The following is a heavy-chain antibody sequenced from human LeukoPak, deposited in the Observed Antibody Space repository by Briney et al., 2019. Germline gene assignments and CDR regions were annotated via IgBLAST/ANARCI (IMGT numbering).Heavy chain of an antibody. D-gene: IGHD2-15*01. V-gene: IGHV3-48*01. J-gene: IGHJ4*02. CDR3: ARSSSGSRFPFDY. Sequence: PGGSLRLSLGALDSTFSNTGMTWGRQAPGQGLEWVSYINTSSSAIYYADSVKGRFTISSDNSKNTLSLQMTSLRAADTAVYYCARSSSGSRFPFDYWGQGTLVTVSS. CDR1: DSTFSNTG. CDR2: INTSSSAI.